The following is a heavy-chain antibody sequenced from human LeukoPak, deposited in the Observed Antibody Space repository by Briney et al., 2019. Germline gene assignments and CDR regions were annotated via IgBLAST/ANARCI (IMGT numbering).Heavy chain of an antibody. CDR3: ARRHGGEIYLFGAFDI. D-gene: IGHD3-10*02. Sequence: ASVKVSCKASGYTFTGYYMHWVRQAPGQGLEWMGWINPNSGGTNYAQKFQGRVTMTRDTSISTAYMELSSLRSEDTAVYYCARRHGGEIYLFGAFDIWGQGTMVTVSS. J-gene: IGHJ3*02. CDR2: INPNSGGT. V-gene: IGHV1-2*02. CDR1: GYTFTGYY.